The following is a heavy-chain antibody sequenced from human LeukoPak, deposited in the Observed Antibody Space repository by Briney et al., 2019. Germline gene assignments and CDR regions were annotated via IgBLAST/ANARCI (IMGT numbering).Heavy chain of an antibody. V-gene: IGHV4-38-2*02. CDR1: GYFISSGYY. CDR2: IYHGGSP. CDR3: ARDLYYYDSSAYPPTWFDP. D-gene: IGHD3-22*01. J-gene: IGHJ5*02. Sequence: SETLSLTCTVSGYFISSGYYWGWIRQPPGQGLEWIGSIYHGGSPYYNPSLKSRVTISVDTSMDRFSLKLNSVTAADTAVYYCARDLYYYDSSAYPPTWFDPWGQGTLVTVSS.